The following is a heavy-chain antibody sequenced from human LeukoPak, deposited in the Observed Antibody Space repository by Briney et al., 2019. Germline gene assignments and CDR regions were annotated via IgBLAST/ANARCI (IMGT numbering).Heavy chain of an antibody. Sequence: ASVKVSCKASGGTFSSYAISWVRQAPGQGLEWMGGIIPIFGTANYAQKFQGRVTITADESTSTAYMELSSLRFEDTAVYYCARAEAETQIYCSSTSCSPGGIDYWGQGTLVTVSS. CDR3: ARAEAETQIYCSSTSCSPGGIDY. V-gene: IGHV1-69*13. D-gene: IGHD2-2*01. CDR2: IIPIFGTA. J-gene: IGHJ4*02. CDR1: GGTFSSYA.